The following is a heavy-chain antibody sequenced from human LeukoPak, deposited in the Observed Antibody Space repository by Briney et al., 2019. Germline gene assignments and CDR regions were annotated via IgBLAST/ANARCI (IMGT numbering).Heavy chain of an antibody. CDR1: GFTFSSYS. Sequence: GGSLRLSCAAPGFTFSSYSMNWVRQAPGKGLEWVSYISSSSSTIYYADSVKGRFTISRDNSKNTVFLQVSSLRVEHTAVYYCAKGATAMAYYYMDVWGKGTTVTVSS. D-gene: IGHD5-18*01. CDR3: AKGATAMAYYYMDV. J-gene: IGHJ6*03. CDR2: ISSSSSTI. V-gene: IGHV3-48*01.